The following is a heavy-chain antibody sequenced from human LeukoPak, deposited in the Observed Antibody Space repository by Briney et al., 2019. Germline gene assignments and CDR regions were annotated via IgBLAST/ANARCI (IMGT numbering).Heavy chain of an antibody. CDR3: ARDGGVVPDWKAFDI. V-gene: IGHV4-59*12. Sequence: SETLSLTCTVSGGSISSYYWSWIRQPPGKGLEWIGYIYYSGSTNYNPSLKSRVTISVDTSKNQFSLKLSSVTAADTAVYYCARDGGVVPDWKAFDIWGQGTMVTVSS. CDR2: IYYSGST. D-gene: IGHD2-2*01. CDR1: GGSISSYY. J-gene: IGHJ3*02.